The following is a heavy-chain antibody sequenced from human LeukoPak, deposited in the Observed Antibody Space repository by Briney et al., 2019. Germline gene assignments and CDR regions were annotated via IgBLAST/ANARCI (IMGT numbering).Heavy chain of an antibody. J-gene: IGHJ4*02. CDR3: ASPPPGY. CDR1: GFTFSSYD. V-gene: IGHV3-13*01. CDR2: IGTAGDT. Sequence: GGSLRLSCAASGFTFSSYDMHWVRQATGKGLEWVSAIGTAGDTYYPGSVKGRFTISRDNSKNTLYLQMNSLRAEDTAVYYCASPPPGYWGQGTLVTVSS.